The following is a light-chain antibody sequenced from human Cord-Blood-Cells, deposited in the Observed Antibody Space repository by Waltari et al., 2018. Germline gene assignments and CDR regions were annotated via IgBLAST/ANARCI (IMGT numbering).Light chain of an antibody. CDR1: QSISSW. CDR3: QQYNSNSRT. Sequence: DIQMTQSPSTLSASVGDRVTITCRASQSISSWLAWYQQKPGKAPKLLIYKAFSLESGVPSRFSGSRSETEFTLTVRRLQPDDFATYYCQQYNSNSRTFGQGTKLEIK. CDR2: KAF. J-gene: IGKJ2*01. V-gene: IGKV1-5*03.